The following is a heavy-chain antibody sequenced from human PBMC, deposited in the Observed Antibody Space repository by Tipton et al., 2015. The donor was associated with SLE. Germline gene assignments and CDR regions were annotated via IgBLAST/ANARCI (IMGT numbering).Heavy chain of an antibody. D-gene: IGHD3-22*01. V-gene: IGHV4-31*03. CDR2: IYYTMSA. CDR1: GGSISSGDYY. Sequence: TLSLTCTVSGGSISSGDYYWSWIRQHPGKGLEWIGYIYYTMSAYYNPSLKSRGIISLDTSKKQFSLKLSSVTAADTAVYYCARVPRTFYYDYSGHFDYWGPGTLVTVSS. CDR3: ARVPRTFYYDYSGHFDY. J-gene: IGHJ4*02.